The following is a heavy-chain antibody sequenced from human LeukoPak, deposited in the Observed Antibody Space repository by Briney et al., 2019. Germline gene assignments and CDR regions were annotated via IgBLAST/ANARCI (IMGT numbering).Heavy chain of an antibody. CDR1: GYTFTDYY. J-gene: IGHJ6*02. CDR3: ARDPLKGYYYYGMDV. V-gene: IGHV1-2*02. Sequence: ASVKVSCKASGYTFTDYYMHWVRQAPGQGLEWMGWINPNSGGTNYAQKFQGRVTMTRDTSISTAYMELSRLRSDDTAVYYCARDPLKGYYYYGMDVWGQGTTVTVSS. CDR2: INPNSGGT.